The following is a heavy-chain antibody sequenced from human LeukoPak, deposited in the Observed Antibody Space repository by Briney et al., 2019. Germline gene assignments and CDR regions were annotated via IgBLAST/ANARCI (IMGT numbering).Heavy chain of an antibody. V-gene: IGHV3-33*01. CDR3: ARLSGYEKGYVFDI. CDR1: GFTFSSYG. CDR2: IWNDGSHK. D-gene: IGHD5-12*01. J-gene: IGHJ3*02. Sequence: GSSLRLSCAASGFTFSSYGMHWVRQAPGRGLEWVAVIWNDGSHKYYADSVKGRFTISRDNSKNTLYLQMNSLRAEDTAVYYCARLSGYEKGYVFDIWGQGTMVTVSS.